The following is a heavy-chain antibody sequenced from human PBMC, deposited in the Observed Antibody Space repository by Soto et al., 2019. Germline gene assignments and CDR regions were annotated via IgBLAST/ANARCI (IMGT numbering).Heavy chain of an antibody. CDR3: ARQYYNFWSGSYSGSSYFDF. Sequence: LGESLKISCQGSGYYFSDYWIGWVRQMPGRGLEWMGIIHPRDSDTKYSPSFQGHVTFSVDTSTSTAFLYWNSLKASDTAIYYCARQYYNFWSGSYSGSSYFDFWGRGTLVTVSS. D-gene: IGHD3-3*01. CDR1: GYYFSDYW. J-gene: IGHJ2*01. CDR2: IHPRDSDT. V-gene: IGHV5-51*01.